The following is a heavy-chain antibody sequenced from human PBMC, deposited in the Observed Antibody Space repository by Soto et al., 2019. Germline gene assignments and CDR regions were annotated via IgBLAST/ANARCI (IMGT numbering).Heavy chain of an antibody. CDR3: AKGARAYYDFWSASYGMDV. D-gene: IGHD3-3*01. CDR1: GFTFSSYG. CDR2: ISYDGSNK. J-gene: IGHJ6*02. Sequence: GVSLRLSCAASGFTFSSYGMHWVRQAPGKGLEWVAIISYDGSNKYYADSVKGRFTISRDNSKNTLYLQMNSLRAEDTAVYYCAKGARAYYDFWSASYGMDVWGQGTTVTVSS. V-gene: IGHV3-30*18.